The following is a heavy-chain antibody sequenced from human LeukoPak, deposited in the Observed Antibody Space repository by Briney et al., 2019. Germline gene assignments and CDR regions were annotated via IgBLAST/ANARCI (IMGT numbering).Heavy chain of an antibody. J-gene: IGHJ4*02. V-gene: IGHV3-23*01. CDR2: ISGSGGST. CDR3: AKAVVVEVPAARYYFDY. CDR1: GFTFSSYA. Sequence: GGSLRLSCAASGFTFSSYAMSWVRQAPGKGLEWVSAISGSGGSTYYADSVKGRFTISRDNSKNTLYLQMNSLRAEDTAVYYCAKAVVVEVPAARYYFDYWGQGTLVTVSS. D-gene: IGHD2-2*01.